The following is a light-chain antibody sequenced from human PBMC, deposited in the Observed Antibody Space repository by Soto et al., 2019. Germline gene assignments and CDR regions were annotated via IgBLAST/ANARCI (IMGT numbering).Light chain of an antibody. V-gene: IGLV2-14*01. CDR3: SSYTSSSTWV. J-gene: IGLJ3*02. CDR1: SSDVGGYNY. CDR2: EVN. Sequence: QSALTQPASVSGSPGQSITISCTGTSSDVGGYNYVSWYQQHPGKAPKLIIYEVNNRPSGVSNRFSGSKSGNTASLTISGLQAEDEADYYCSSYTSSSTWVFGGETKLTVL.